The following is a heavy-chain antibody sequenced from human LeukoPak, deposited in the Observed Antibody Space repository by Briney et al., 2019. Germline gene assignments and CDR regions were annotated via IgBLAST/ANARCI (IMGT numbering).Heavy chain of an antibody. CDR1: GLTFSDYS. D-gene: IGHD1-26*01. Sequence: AGGSLRLSCAASGLTFSDYSMNWVRQAPGKGLEWISYMSSSSNTIHYADSVKGRFTISRDNAKNCLFLQMDSLRVEDTAVYYCTRGIRWELLFNFWGQGSLVIVSS. J-gene: IGHJ4*02. V-gene: IGHV3-48*04. CDR2: MSSSSNTI. CDR3: TRGIRWELLFNF.